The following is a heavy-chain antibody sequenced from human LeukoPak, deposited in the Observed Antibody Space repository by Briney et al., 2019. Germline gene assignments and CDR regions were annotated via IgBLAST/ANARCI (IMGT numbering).Heavy chain of an antibody. J-gene: IGHJ6*02. CDR3: ARVRNREDGMDV. D-gene: IGHD1-14*01. V-gene: IGHV4-34*01. Sequence: SETLTLTCAVYGGSFSGYYWSWIRQPPGKGLEWIGEINHSGSTNYNPSLKSRVTISVDTSKNQFSLKLSSVTAADTAVYYCARVRNREDGMDVWGQGTTVTVSS. CDR2: INHSGST. CDR1: GGSFSGYY.